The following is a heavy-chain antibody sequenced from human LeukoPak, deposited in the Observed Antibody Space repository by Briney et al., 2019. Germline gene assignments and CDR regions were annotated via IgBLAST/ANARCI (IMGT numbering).Heavy chain of an antibody. V-gene: IGHV4-30-2*01. CDR1: GGSISSGGYS. Sequence: SETLSLTCAVSGGSISSGGYSWSWIRQPPGKGLEWIGYIYHSGSTYYNPSLKSRVTISVDRSKNQFSLKLSSVTAADTAVYYCARENRYCSGGSCKALDIWGQGTMVTVSS. CDR3: ARENRYCSGGSCKALDI. J-gene: IGHJ3*02. D-gene: IGHD2-15*01. CDR2: IYHSGST.